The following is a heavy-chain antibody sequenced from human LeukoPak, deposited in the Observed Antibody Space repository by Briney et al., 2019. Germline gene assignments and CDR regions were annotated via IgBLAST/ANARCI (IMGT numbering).Heavy chain of an antibody. CDR3: ARGPSIWDYFDY. D-gene: IGHD6-6*01. CDR2: IYYSGST. CDR1: GGSISSYY. V-gene: IGHV4-59*01. J-gene: IGHJ4*02. Sequence: SETLCLTCTVSGGSISSYYWSWIRQPPGKGLEWIGYIYYSGSTNYNASLKSRVTISVDTSKNQFSLKLSSVTAADTAVYYCARGPSIWDYFDYWGQGTLVTVSS.